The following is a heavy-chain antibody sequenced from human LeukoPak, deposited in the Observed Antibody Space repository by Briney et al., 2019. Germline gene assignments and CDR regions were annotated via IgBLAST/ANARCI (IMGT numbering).Heavy chain of an antibody. CDR3: ARSPKLGIFDY. V-gene: IGHV4-39*01. CDR1: GGSISSSSYY. J-gene: IGHJ4*02. CDR2: IYYSGST. Sequence: SETLSLTCTVSGGSISSSSYYWGWIRQPPGKGLEWIGNIYYSGSTYYNPSLKSRVTISVDTSKNQFSLKLSSVTAADTAVYYCARSPKLGIFDYWGQGTLVTVSS. D-gene: IGHD7-27*01.